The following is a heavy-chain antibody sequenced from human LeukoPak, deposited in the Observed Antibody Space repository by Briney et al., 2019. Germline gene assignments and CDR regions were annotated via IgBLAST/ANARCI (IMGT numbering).Heavy chain of an antibody. D-gene: IGHD1-14*01. V-gene: IGHV3-53*01. J-gene: IGHJ4*02. CDR2: IYTGGNT. Sequence: PGGALRLSCAASGVTVDSNYLSLVRPAPGKGLEWVSTIYTGGNTYYAASVKGRFTISRDFSKNTVFLHMNSLRAEDTAVYYCATQQGGNPAYWGQGTLVTVSS. CDR1: GVTVDSNY. CDR3: ATQQGGNPAY.